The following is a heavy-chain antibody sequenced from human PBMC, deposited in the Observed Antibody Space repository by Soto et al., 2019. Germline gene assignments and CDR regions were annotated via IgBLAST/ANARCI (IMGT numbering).Heavy chain of an antibody. CDR2: IWYDGSNK. J-gene: IGHJ4*02. CDR1: GFTFSSYG. Sequence: QVQLVESGGGVVRPGRSLRLSCAASGFTFSSYGMHWVRQAPGKGLEWVAVIWYDGSNKYYADSVKGRFTISRDNSKNTLYLQMNSLRAEDTAVYYCARDSEAGDTDYWGQGTLVTVSS. D-gene: IGHD6-13*01. CDR3: ARDSEAGDTDY. V-gene: IGHV3-33*01.